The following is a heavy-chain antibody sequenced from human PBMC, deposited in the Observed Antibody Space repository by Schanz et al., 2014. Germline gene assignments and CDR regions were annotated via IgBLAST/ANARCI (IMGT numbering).Heavy chain of an antibody. V-gene: IGHV3-11*06. D-gene: IGHD3-10*01. CDR3: ARANYRRKINFDY. Sequence: QVQLVESGGGLVKPGGSLRLSCAASGFTFSDYYMSWIRQAPGKGLEWVSDISSGSSYANYADSVKGRFTISRDNAKTSLYLQMNSLRAEDTAVYYCARANYRRKINFDYWGRGTLVTVSS. CDR1: GFTFSDYY. J-gene: IGHJ4*02. CDR2: ISSGSSYA.